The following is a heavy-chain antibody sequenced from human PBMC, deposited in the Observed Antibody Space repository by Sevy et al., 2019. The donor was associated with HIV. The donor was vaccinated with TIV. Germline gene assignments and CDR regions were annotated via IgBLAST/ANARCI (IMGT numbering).Heavy chain of an antibody. J-gene: IGHJ4*02. V-gene: IGHV3-21*01. D-gene: IGHD6-13*01. Sequence: GGSLRLSCAVSGFTFSSYSMNWVRQAPGKGLEWVSFISTSGTYKYYADSVKGRFTISRDNAKNSLYLRMNSLRAEDTTLYYCVRAMSAAGSFWGQGTLVTVSS. CDR3: VRAMSAAGSF. CDR1: GFTFSSYS. CDR2: ISTSGTYK.